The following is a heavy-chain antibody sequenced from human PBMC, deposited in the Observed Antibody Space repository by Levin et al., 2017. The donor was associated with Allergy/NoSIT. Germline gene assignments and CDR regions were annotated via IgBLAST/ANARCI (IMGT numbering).Heavy chain of an antibody. CDR1: GFTFSDYE. V-gene: IGHV3-48*03. Sequence: GGSLRLSCAASGFTFSDYEMNWVRQAPGKRMEWVSFVNFAGDTMHYADSVRGRFTIPRDNAKNSLYLEMNNLRADDTALYYCTRDLTLPGTDPDFWDPGILVTVYS. CDR2: VNFAGDTM. D-gene: IGHD6-13*01. J-gene: IGHJ4*02. CDR3: TRDLTLPGTDPDF.